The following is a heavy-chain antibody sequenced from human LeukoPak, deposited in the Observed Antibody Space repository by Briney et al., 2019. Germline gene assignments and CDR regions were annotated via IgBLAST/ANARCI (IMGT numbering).Heavy chain of an antibody. J-gene: IGHJ6*03. Sequence: GGSLRLSCAASGFTFTTYWTTWVRQAPGKGLEWVSSISGAGISTYYADSVKGRITISRDNSKNTLYPQMNSLRGEDTAVYYCAKGYCSSTSCYPFYYMDDWGKGTTVTVSS. CDR1: GFTFTTYW. V-gene: IGHV3-23*01. D-gene: IGHD2-2*01. CDR2: ISGAGIST. CDR3: AKGYCSSTSCYPFYYMDD.